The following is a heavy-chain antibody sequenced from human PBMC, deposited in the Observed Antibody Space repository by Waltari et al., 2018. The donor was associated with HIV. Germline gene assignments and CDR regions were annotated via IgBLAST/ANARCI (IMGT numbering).Heavy chain of an antibody. V-gene: IGHV3-7*01. J-gene: IGHJ3*01. Sequence: EVQLVESGGGLVQPGGSLRLSCEATGSTLSSWWLTWVRQAPGKGLEWVANIKEDGSDKWYVDSVKGRFTISRDNAKNSVYLQMNSLRAEDTAVYYCARSRSDAFDLWGQGTMVTVSS. CDR3: ARSRSDAFDL. CDR1: GSTLSSWW. CDR2: IKEDGSDK.